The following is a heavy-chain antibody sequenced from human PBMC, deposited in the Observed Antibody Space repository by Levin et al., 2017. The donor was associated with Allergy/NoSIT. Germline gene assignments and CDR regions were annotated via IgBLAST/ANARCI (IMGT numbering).Heavy chain of an antibody. J-gene: IGHJ6*02. V-gene: IGHV3-30*04. CDR1: GFPFRSYP. D-gene: IGHD2-15*01. Sequence: LSLTCADSGFPFRSYPMHWVRQAPGKGLEWVAVISNDGGNKYYADSVKGRFTISRDNSKNTLYLQMNSLRPEDTAVYFCARGGGGSGPYYFYYYGMDVWGQGTTVTVSS. CDR2: ISNDGGNK. CDR3: ARGGGGSGPYYFYYYGMDV.